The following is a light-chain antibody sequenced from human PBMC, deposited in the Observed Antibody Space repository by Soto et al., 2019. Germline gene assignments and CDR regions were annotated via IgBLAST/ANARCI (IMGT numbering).Light chain of an antibody. CDR2: GAS. CDR3: QQYGSSPGFT. J-gene: IGKJ3*01. V-gene: IGKV3-20*01. CDR1: QSVSSSY. Sequence: EIGLTQSPGTLSLSPGERATLSCRASQSVSSSYLAWYQQKPGQAPRLLIYGASSRATGIPDRFSGSGSGTDFTLTISRLEPEDFAVYYGQQYGSSPGFTFGPGTKVHIK.